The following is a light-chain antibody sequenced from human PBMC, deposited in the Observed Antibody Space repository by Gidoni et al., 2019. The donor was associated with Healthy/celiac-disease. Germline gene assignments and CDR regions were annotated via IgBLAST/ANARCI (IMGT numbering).Light chain of an antibody. CDR3: QQYGSSPQVT. V-gene: IGKV3-20*01. Sequence: EIVLTQSPGTLSLSPGERATLSCRASQSVRSSYLAWYQQKPGQAPRLLIYGASSRATGIPDRFSGSGSGTDFTLTISRLEPEDFAVYYCQQYGSSPQVTFGGXTKVEIK. CDR2: GAS. J-gene: IGKJ4*01. CDR1: QSVRSSY.